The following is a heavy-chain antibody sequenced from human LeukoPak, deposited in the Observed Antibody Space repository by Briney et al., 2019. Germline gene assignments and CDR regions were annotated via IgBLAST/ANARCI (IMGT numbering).Heavy chain of an antibody. CDR3: APGGYYGSGSYPQ. D-gene: IGHD3-10*01. Sequence: PSQTLSLTCTVSGGSISSGDYYWSWIRQPPGKGLEWIGYTYYSGSTYYNPSLKSRVTISVDTSKNQFSLKLSSVTAADTAVYYCAPGGYYGSGSYPQWGQGTLVTVSS. J-gene: IGHJ4*02. CDR2: TYYSGST. V-gene: IGHV4-30-4*01. CDR1: GGSISSGDYY.